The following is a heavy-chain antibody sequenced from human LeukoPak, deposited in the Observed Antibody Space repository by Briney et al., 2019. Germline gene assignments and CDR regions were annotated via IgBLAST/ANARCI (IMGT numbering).Heavy chain of an antibody. D-gene: IGHD2-2*01. Sequence: GGSLRLSCAASGFTFNNYFMTWVRRAPGKGREWFSTISGSGDSTYYADFVKGLFTISRDNSRNTLYRQMNSLRADDTAVYYCARYCSGASCYSGLDYWGQGTLVTVSS. V-gene: IGHV3-23*01. CDR2: ISGSGDST. CDR3: ARYCSGASCYSGLDY. J-gene: IGHJ4*02. CDR1: GFTFNNYF.